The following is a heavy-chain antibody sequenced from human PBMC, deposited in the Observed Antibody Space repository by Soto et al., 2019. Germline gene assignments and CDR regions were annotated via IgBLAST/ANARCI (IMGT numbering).Heavy chain of an antibody. Sequence: QVQLVQSGAEVKKPGASVKVSCKASGYTFTSYGISWVRQAPGQGLEWMGWISAYNGNTNYAQKLQGRVTMTTDTSTSTAYMELRSLRSDDTAVYYCARESEAYCSSTSCYERDYWGQGTLDTVSS. J-gene: IGHJ4*02. CDR3: ARESEAYCSSTSCYERDY. CDR1: GYTFTSYG. V-gene: IGHV1-18*01. CDR2: ISAYNGNT. D-gene: IGHD2-2*01.